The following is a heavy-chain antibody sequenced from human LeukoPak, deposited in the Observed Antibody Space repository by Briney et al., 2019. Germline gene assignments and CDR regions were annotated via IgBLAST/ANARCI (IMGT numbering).Heavy chain of an antibody. CDR2: IYTSGST. V-gene: IGHV4-4*07. D-gene: IGHD6-19*01. J-gene: IGHJ4*02. CDR1: GGSISSYY. CDR3: ARQITYSSGWYYFDY. Sequence: SETLSLTCTVSGGSISSYYWSWIRQPAGKGLEWIGRIYTSGSTNYNPSLKSRVTMSVDTSKNQFSLKLGSVTAADTAVYYCARQITYSSGWYYFDYWGQGTLVTVSS.